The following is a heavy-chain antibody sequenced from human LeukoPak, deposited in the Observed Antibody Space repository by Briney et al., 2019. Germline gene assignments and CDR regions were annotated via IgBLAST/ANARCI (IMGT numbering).Heavy chain of an antibody. Sequence: SETLSLTCAVYGGSFSGYYWSWIRQPPGKGLEWIGEINHSGSTNYNPSLKSRVTISVDTSKNQFSLKLSSVTAADTAVYYCARGSGYSYGYALDYWGQGTLVTVSS. CDR3: ARGSGYSYGYALDY. CDR1: GGSFSGYY. J-gene: IGHJ4*02. V-gene: IGHV4-34*01. D-gene: IGHD5-18*01. CDR2: INHSGST.